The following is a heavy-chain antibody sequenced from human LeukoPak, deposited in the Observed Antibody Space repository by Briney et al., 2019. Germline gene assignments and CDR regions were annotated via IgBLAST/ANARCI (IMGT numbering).Heavy chain of an antibody. CDR2: INDIGNT. D-gene: IGHD3-10*01. CDR3: ARLGSVGYYNYQYMDI. V-gene: IGHV4-34*01. CDR1: GGSFSGYY. Sequence: PSETLSLTCAVYGGSFSGYYWSWIRQPPGKGLEWIGEINDIGNTNYDPSLRSRVTISVDTSKNQFSLSLNSATAADTAVYFCARLGSVGYYNYQYMDIWGNGTTVTVPS. J-gene: IGHJ6*03.